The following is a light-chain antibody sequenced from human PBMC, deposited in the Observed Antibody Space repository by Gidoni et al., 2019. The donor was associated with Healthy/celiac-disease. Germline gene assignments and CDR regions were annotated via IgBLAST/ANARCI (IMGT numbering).Light chain of an antibody. CDR2: AAS. Sequence: DIQMTQSPSSLSASVGDRVTITCRASQSISSYVNWYQQKPGKAPKLLIYAASSLQSGVPSRFSGSGSGTDFTLTISSLQPEDFATYYCQQSYSTRPCTFGQGTKVEIK. CDR3: QQSYSTRPCT. J-gene: IGKJ1*01. CDR1: QSISSY. V-gene: IGKV1-39*01.